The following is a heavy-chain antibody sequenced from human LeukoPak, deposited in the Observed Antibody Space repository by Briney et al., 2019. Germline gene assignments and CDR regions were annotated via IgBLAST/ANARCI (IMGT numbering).Heavy chain of an antibody. CDR3: AQATYSSGWYYLDY. D-gene: IGHD6-19*01. CDR1: GFTFSSYS. V-gene: IGHV3-48*02. Sequence: GGSLRLSCVASGFTFSSYSMNWVRQTTGKGLEWVSYISPRSSSIYYAASVKGRFTISRDNAKNSLYLQMNSLTDEDTAVYYCAQATYSSGWYYLDYWGQGTLVTVSS. J-gene: IGHJ4*02. CDR2: ISPRSSSI.